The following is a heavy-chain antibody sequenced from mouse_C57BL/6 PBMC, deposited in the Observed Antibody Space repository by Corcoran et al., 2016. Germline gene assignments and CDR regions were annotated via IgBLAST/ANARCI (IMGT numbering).Heavy chain of an antibody. V-gene: IGHV9-3*01. CDR2: INTYSGVP. J-gene: IGHJ1*03. D-gene: IGHD2-2*01. Sequence: QTQLVQSGPELKKPGETVKSSCKASGYTFTTYGMSWVKQAPGKGLKGMGWINTYSGVPTYADDFKGRFAFSLETSASTAYLQINNLKNEDTATYFCARSGYDGWYFDVWGTGTTVTVSS. CDR3: ARSGYDGWYFDV. CDR1: GYTFTTYG.